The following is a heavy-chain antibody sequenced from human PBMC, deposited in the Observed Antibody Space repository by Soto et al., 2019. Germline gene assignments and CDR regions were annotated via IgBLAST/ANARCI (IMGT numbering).Heavy chain of an antibody. D-gene: IGHD1-1*01. Sequence: GGSLRLSCAASGFTFSSYDMHWVRQATGKGLEWVSAIGTAGDTYYPGSVKGRFTISRENAKNSLYLQMNSLRAGDTAVYYCARAESYNWNDGAFDIWGQGTMVTVSS. V-gene: IGHV3-13*01. CDR1: GFTFSSYD. CDR2: IGTAGDT. CDR3: ARAESYNWNDGAFDI. J-gene: IGHJ3*02.